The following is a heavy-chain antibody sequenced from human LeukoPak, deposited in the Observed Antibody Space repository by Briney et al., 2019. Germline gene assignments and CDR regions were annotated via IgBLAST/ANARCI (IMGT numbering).Heavy chain of an antibody. J-gene: IGHJ3*02. CDR3: AIEDSGSRYSYGTDAFDI. CDR1: GYTFTSYG. Sequence: ASVKVSCKASGYTFTSYGISWVRQAPGQGLEWMGWISAYNGNTNYAQKLQGGVTMTTDTSTSTAYMELRSLRSDDTAVYYCAIEDSGSRYSYGTDAFDIWGQGTMVTVSS. D-gene: IGHD5-18*01. CDR2: ISAYNGNT. V-gene: IGHV1-18*01.